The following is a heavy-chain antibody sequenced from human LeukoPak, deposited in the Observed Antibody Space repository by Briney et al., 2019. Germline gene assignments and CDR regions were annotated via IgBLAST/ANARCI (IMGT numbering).Heavy chain of an antibody. D-gene: IGHD6-19*01. J-gene: IGHJ4*02. CDR2: IYPRDSDP. Sequence: GESLQISCQGSGYSFPSYWIGWVRQMPGKGLEGMGIIYPRDSDPRYSPSFQGQVTISADQSINTAYLQWSSLKAPDPAIYYCAKVVAGIRCFHSWGQGTLVTVPS. V-gene: IGHV5-51*01. CDR1: GYSFPSYW. CDR3: AKVVAGIRCFHS.